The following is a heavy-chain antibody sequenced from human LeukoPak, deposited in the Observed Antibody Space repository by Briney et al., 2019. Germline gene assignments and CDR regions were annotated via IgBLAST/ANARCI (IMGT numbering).Heavy chain of an antibody. CDR1: GVIVSRNF. J-gene: IGHJ5*02. D-gene: IGHD6-19*01. CDR2: MYAGGTT. CDR3: ARGSGSGWPLDR. V-gene: IGHV3-53*01. Sequence: GGSLRLSCAASGVIVSRNFMSWVRQAPGKGLQWVAIMYAGGTTDYSESVRGRFYISRDTSNNTLSLQMKSLRAEDTAVYYCARGSGSGWPLDRWGQGTLVTVSS.